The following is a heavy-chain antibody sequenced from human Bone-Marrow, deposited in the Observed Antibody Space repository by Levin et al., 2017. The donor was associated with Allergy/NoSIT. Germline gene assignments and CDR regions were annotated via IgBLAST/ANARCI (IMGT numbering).Heavy chain of an antibody. CDR3: ARDRVATSVGFSDF. CDR1: GFMFTSYA. V-gene: IGHV3-30-3*01. CDR2: ISYDGNSE. D-gene: IGHD4-23*01. Sequence: GGSLRLSCTASGFMFTSYAMHWFRQAPGKGLEWVAVISYDGNSEYLDSVRGRFIISRDNSKNTVHLQMNSLGTEDTAVYYCARDRVATSVGFSDFWGQGTLVTVSS. J-gene: IGHJ4*02.